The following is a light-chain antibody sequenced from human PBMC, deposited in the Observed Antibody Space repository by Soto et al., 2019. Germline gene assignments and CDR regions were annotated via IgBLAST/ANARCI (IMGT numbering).Light chain of an antibody. CDR3: SSYTSSSTLL. Sequence: QSALTQPASVSGSPGQSITISCTGTSSDVGAYNYVSWYQQHPGKAPKLMIYDVTNRPSGVSNRFSGSKSGNTASLTISGLQAEDDADYYCSSYTSSSTLLFGGGTKVTVL. CDR1: SSDVGAYNY. CDR2: DVT. V-gene: IGLV2-14*01. J-gene: IGLJ2*01.